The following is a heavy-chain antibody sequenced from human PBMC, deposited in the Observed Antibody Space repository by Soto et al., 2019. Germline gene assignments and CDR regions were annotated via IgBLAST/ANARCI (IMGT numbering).Heavy chain of an antibody. J-gene: IGHJ4*02. V-gene: IGHV3-15*07. Sequence: GGSLRLSCAASGFTFSNAWMNWVRQAPGKGLEWVGRIKSKTDGGTTDYAAPVKGRFTISRDDSKNTLYLQMNSLKTEDTAVYYCTRSGAGYYYDSSSYWGQGTLVTVSS. CDR2: IKSKTDGGTT. D-gene: IGHD3-22*01. CDR3: TRSGAGYYYDSSSY. CDR1: GFTFSNAW.